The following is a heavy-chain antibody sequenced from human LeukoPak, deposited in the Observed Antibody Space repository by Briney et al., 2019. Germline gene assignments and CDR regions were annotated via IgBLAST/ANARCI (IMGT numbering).Heavy chain of an antibody. D-gene: IGHD6-19*01. CDR2: ISSSSSYI. CDR1: GFTFSSYS. Sequence: GSLRLSXAXSGFTFSSYSMNWVRQAPGKGLEWVSSISSSSSYIYYADSVKGRFTISRDNAKNSLYLQMNSLRAEDTAVYYCARGYSSGWYEPYYYYGMDVWGQGTTVTVSS. V-gene: IGHV3-21*01. J-gene: IGHJ6*02. CDR3: ARGYSSGWYEPYYYYGMDV.